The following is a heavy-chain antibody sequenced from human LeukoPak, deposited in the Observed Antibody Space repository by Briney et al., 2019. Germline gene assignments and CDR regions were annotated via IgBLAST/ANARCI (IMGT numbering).Heavy chain of an antibody. Sequence: ASVKVSCKTSGYTFTSYAMNWVRQAPGQGLEWMGWINTNTGNPTYAQGFTGRFVFSLDTSVSTTYLQISSLKAEDTAVYYCARGYYGSGSYFFDYWGQGTLVTVSS. CDR3: ARGYYGSGSYFFDY. V-gene: IGHV7-4-1*02. CDR2: INTNTGNP. CDR1: GYTFTSYA. D-gene: IGHD3-10*01. J-gene: IGHJ4*02.